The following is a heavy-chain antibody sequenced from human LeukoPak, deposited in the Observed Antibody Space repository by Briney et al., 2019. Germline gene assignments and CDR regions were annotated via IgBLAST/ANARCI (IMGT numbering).Heavy chain of an antibody. J-gene: IGHJ6*03. Sequence: GGSLRLPCAASGFTFDDYGMSWVRQAPGKGLEWVSGINWNGGSTGYADSVKGRFTISRDNAKNSLYPQMNSLRAEDTALYYCARSGAARKPGYYYYMDVWGKGTTVTVSS. CDR1: GFTFDDYG. CDR3: ARSGAARKPGYYYYMDV. CDR2: INWNGGST. V-gene: IGHV3-20*04. D-gene: IGHD6-6*01.